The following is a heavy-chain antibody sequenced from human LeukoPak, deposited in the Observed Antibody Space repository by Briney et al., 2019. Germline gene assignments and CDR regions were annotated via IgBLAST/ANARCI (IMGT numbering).Heavy chain of an antibody. D-gene: IGHD6-13*01. J-gene: IGHJ4*02. CDR2: INPNSGGT. Sequence: GASVKVSCKASGGTFSSYAISWVRQAPGQGLEWMGWINPNSGGTNYAQKFQGRVTMTRDTSISTAYMELSRLRSDDTAVYYCASLRYSSSWDFDYWGQGTLVTVSS. CDR1: GGTFSSYA. CDR3: ASLRYSSSWDFDY. V-gene: IGHV1-2*02.